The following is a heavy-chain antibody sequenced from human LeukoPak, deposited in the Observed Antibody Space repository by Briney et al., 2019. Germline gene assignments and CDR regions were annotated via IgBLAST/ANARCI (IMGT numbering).Heavy chain of an antibody. D-gene: IGHD5-24*01. Sequence: PSETLSLTCAVSGGSISSSNWWSWVRQPPGKGLEWIGQIYHSGSTNYNPSLKSRVTISVDKPKNQFSLKLTSVTAADTAVYYCVRQTGGMAGALDFDYWGQGTLVTVSS. CDR1: GGSISSSNW. V-gene: IGHV4-4*02. CDR3: VRQTGGMAGALDFDY. CDR2: IYHSGST. J-gene: IGHJ4*02.